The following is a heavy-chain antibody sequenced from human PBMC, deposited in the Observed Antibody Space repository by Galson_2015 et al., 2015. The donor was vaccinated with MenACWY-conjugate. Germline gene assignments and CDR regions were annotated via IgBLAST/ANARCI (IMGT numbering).Heavy chain of an antibody. CDR3: VREGYYFDY. CDR1: GDSVSSNSAA. Sequence: CAISGDSVSSNSAAWNWIRQSPSRGLEWLGKTYYRSKRYNDYAVSVKSRITINPDTSNNQFSLQLNSVTPDDTAVYYCVREGYYFDYWGQGTLVTVSS. V-gene: IGHV6-1*01. J-gene: IGHJ4*02. CDR2: TYYRSKRYN.